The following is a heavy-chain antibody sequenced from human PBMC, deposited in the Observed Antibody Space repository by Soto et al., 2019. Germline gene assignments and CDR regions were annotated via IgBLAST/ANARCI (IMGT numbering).Heavy chain of an antibody. CDR2: INPGDSDV. J-gene: IGHJ3*02. Sequence: PGESLQISCKGFDYTFAAYWIGCVRQMPGKGLEWMGIINPGDSDVRYSPPFEGQVTISADKSINTAYLQWSSLKASDTAMYYCARPDYTKGVWYHVYDIWGKGTMVTVSS. D-gene: IGHD2-8*01. CDR3: ARPDYTKGVWYHVYDI. CDR1: DYTFAAYW. V-gene: IGHV5-51*01.